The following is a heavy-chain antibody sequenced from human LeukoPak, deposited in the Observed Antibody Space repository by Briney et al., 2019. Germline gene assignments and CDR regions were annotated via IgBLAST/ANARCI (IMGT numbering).Heavy chain of an antibody. CDR1: GYTFTSYA. Sequence: ASVKVSCKASGYTFTSYAMHWVRQAPGQRLEWMGWSNAGNGNTKYSQELQGRVTITRDTSASTAYMELSSLRSEDMAVYYCARGGSGWSFEFDYWGQGTLVNVSS. CDR2: SNAGNGNT. V-gene: IGHV1-3*02. CDR3: ARGGSGWSFEFDY. J-gene: IGHJ4*02. D-gene: IGHD6-19*01.